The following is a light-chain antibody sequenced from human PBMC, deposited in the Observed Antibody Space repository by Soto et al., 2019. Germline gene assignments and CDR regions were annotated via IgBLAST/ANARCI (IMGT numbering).Light chain of an antibody. J-gene: IGKJ1*01. CDR1: QSVSSSY. CDR2: GAS. Sequence: EIVLTQSPGTLSLSPGERATLSCRASQSVSSSYLAWYQQKPGQAPRLLICGASNRATGIPDRFSGSGSGTDFTRTISRLEPEDFAVYYCQQYGSSPLTFGQGTKVEIK. V-gene: IGKV3-20*01. CDR3: QQYGSSPLT.